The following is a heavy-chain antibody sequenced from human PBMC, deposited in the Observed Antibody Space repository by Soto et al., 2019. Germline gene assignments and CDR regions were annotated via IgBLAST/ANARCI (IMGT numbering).Heavy chain of an antibody. V-gene: IGHV3-30-3*02. D-gene: IGHD5-18*01. CDR3: AKSVCGYSYRFDY. Sequence: QVQLVESGGGVVQPGRSLRLSCAASGFTFSSYAMHWVRQAPGKGLEWVAVISYDGSNKYYADSVKGRFTISSDNSKNTLYLQMNSLRAEDTAVYYCAKSVCGYSYRFDYWCQGTLVTVSS. J-gene: IGHJ4*02. CDR2: ISYDGSNK. CDR1: GFTFSSYA.